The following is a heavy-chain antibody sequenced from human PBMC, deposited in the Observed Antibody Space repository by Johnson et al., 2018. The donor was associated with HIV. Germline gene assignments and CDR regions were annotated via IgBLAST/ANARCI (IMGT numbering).Heavy chain of an antibody. J-gene: IGHJ3*02. CDR3: ARDDTAMAVGAFDI. D-gene: IGHD5-18*01. V-gene: IGHV3-30-3*01. CDR2: ISYDGSNK. CDR1: GFTFSSYA. Sequence: VQLVESGGGVVQPGRSLRLSCAASGFTFSSYAMHWVRQAPGQGLEWVAVISYDGSNKYYADSVKGRFTISRDNAKNTLYLKMNSLSAEDTAVYYCARDDTAMAVGAFDIWGQGTMVTVSS.